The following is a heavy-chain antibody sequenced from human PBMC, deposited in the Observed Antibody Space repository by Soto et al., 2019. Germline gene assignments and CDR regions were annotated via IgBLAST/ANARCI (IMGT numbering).Heavy chain of an antibody. D-gene: IGHD2-2*01. V-gene: IGHV1-46*01. CDR2: INPIGGTT. Sequence: ASVKVSCKASGYTFSTHYIHWVRQAPGLGLEWMGTINPIGGTTTYPQKFQGRVTMTRDTSTSAVYMELSSLRSEDTAVYYCARGGSYCSGPSCPLVYWGLGTRVTVSS. J-gene: IGHJ4*02. CDR1: GYTFSTHY. CDR3: ARGGSYCSGPSCPLVY.